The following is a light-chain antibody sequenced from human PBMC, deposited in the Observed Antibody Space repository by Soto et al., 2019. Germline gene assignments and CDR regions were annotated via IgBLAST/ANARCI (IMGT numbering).Light chain of an antibody. Sequence: AIQLTQSPSSLSASVGDRVSITCRASQGISSALAWYQHKPGKPPKILIYDASSLQSGVSSRFSGSESGTECTLTIISLQPEDFATYYCQQLKTYPFTFGQGTRLEIK. CDR3: QQLKTYPFT. CDR1: QGISSA. J-gene: IGKJ5*01. CDR2: DAS. V-gene: IGKV1-13*02.